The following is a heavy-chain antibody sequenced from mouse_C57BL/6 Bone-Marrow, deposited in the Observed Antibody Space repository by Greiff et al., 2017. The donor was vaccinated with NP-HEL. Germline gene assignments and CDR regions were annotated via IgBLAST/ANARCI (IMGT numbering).Heavy chain of an antibody. V-gene: IGHV1-42*01. CDR1: GYSFTGYY. D-gene: IGHD1-1*01. J-gene: IGHJ4*01. Sequence: VQLQQSGPELVKPGASVKISCKASGYSFTGYYMNWVKQSPEKSLEWIGEINPSTGGTTYNQKFKAKATLTVDKSSSTAYMQRKSLTSEDSAVYYCARRRVITTVAADYWGQGTSVTVSS. CDR2: INPSTGGT. CDR3: ARRRVITTVAADY.